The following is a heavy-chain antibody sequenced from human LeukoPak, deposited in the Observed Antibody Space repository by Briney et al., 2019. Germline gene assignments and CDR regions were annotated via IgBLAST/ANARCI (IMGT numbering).Heavy chain of an antibody. CDR3: AKDLGSGSPSGYYYGMDV. V-gene: IGHV3-9*01. CDR2: ISWNSGSI. J-gene: IGHJ6*02. Sequence: GGSLRLSCAASGFTFDDYAMHWVRQAPGKGLEWVSGISWNSGSIGYADSVKGRFTISRDNAKNSLYLQMNSLRAEDTALYYCAKDLGSGSPSGYYYGMDVWGQGTTVTVSS. CDR1: GFTFDDYA. D-gene: IGHD3-10*01.